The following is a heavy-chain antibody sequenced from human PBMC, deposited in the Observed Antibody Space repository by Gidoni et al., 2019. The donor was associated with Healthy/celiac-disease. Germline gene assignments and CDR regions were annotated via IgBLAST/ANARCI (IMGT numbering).Heavy chain of an antibody. CDR3: ARDRYSYGYGDYYYYYGMDV. CDR2: IYSGGST. D-gene: IGHD5-18*01. V-gene: IGHV3-53*01. J-gene: IGHJ6*02. Sequence: EGQLVESGGSLIQPGGSRRLACAASGFTVRRNYMSWVRQAPGKGLEWVSVIYSGGSTYYADSVEGRFTLSRDNSKNTLSLQMNSLRAEDTAVYYCARDRYSYGYGDYYYYYGMDVWGQGTTVTVSS. CDR1: GFTVRRNY.